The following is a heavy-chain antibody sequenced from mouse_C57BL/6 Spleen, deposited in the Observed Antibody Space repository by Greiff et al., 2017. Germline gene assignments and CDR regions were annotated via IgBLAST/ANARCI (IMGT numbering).Heavy chain of an antibody. Sequence: EVQLVESGGGLVKPGGSLKLSCAASGFTFSDYGMHWVRQAPEKGLEWVAYISSGSSTIYYADTVKGRFTISRDNAKNTLFLQMTSLRSEDTAMYYCARSGYYLYYYAMDYWGQGTSVTVSS. CDR2: ISSGSSTI. CDR3: ARSGYYLYYYAMDY. D-gene: IGHD2-3*01. CDR1: GFTFSDYG. J-gene: IGHJ4*01. V-gene: IGHV5-17*01.